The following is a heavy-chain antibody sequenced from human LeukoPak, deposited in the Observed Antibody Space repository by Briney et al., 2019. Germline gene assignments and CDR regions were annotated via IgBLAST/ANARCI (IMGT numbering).Heavy chain of an antibody. Sequence: SETLSLTCAVSGGSISSGGYSWSWIRQPPGKGLEWLGYIYHSGSTYYNPSLKSRVTISVDRSKNQFSLKLSSVTAADTAVYYCGRGSSGWTTSWFDPWGQGSLVTVSS. J-gene: IGHJ5*02. V-gene: IGHV4-30-2*01. CDR1: GGSISSGGYS. CDR2: IYHSGST. D-gene: IGHD6-19*01. CDR3: GRGSSGWTTSWFDP.